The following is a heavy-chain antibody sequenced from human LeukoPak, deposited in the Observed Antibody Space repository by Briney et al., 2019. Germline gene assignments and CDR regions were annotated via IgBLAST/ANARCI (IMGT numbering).Heavy chain of an antibody. J-gene: IGHJ4*02. D-gene: IGHD3-22*01. Sequence: ASVTVSCKASGYTFTSYGISWVRQAPGQGLEWMGWISAYNGNTNYAQKLQGRVTMTTDTSTSTAYMELRSLRSDDTAVYYCARVFGVHCYESIRPTDYGGQGTLFTVSS. CDR1: GYTFTSYG. CDR3: ARVFGVHCYESIRPTDY. V-gene: IGHV1-18*01. CDR2: ISAYNGNT.